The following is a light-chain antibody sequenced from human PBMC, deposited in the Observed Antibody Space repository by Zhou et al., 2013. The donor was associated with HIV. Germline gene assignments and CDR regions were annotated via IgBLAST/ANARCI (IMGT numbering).Light chain of an antibody. CDR3: QQRSNWPPYT. Sequence: EIVLTQSPATLSLSPGERASLSCRASQSVSSYLAWFQQKPGQAPRLLIYDASNRATGIPARFSGSGSGTDFTLTISSLEPEDFAVYYCQQRSNWPPYTFGQGTTLETK. V-gene: IGKV3-11*01. CDR1: QSVSSY. CDR2: DAS. J-gene: IGKJ2*01.